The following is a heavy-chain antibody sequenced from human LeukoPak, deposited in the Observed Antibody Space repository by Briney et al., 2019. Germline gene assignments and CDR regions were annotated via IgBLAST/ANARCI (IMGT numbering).Heavy chain of an antibody. J-gene: IGHJ6*02. CDR3: ARVVCCSTSCGNPYYYYGMDV. CDR1: GGSFSGYY. Sequence: SETLSLTCAVYGGSFSGYYWSWIRQPPGKGLEWIGEINHSGSTNYNPSLKSRVTISVDTSKNQFSLKLSSVTAADTAVYYCARVVCCSTSCGNPYYYYGMDVWGQGTTVTVSS. V-gene: IGHV4-34*01. D-gene: IGHD2-2*01. CDR2: INHSGST.